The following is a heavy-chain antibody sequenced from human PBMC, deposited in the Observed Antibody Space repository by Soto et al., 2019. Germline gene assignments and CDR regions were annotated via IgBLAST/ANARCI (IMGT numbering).Heavy chain of an antibody. CDR3: ARVRYCSGGSCYHSTHNWFDP. CDR1: GYTFTSYH. V-gene: IGHV1-69*13. CDR2: IIPIFGTA. J-gene: IGHJ5*02. D-gene: IGHD2-15*01. Sequence: SVKVSCKASGYTFTSYHMHWVRQAPGQGLEWMGGIIPIFGTANYAQKFQGRVTITADESTSTAYMELSSLRSEDTAVYYCARVRYCSGGSCYHSTHNWFDPWGQGTLVTVSS.